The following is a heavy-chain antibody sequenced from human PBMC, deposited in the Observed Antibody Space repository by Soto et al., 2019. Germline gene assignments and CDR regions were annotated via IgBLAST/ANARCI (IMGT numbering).Heavy chain of an antibody. CDR1: GFTVSSNY. CDR2: IYSGGST. D-gene: IGHD5-12*01. V-gene: IGHV3-66*01. CDR3: ARRSGYEDWVLDY. J-gene: IGHJ4*02. Sequence: EVQLVESGGGLVQPGGSLRLSCAASGFTVSSNYMSWVRQAPGKGLEWVSVIYSGGSTYYADSVKGRFTISRDNSKNTLYLQMNSLRAEDTAVYYFARRSGYEDWVLDYWGQGTLVTVSS.